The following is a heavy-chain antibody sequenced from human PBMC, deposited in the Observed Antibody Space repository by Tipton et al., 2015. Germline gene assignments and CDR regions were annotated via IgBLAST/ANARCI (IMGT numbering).Heavy chain of an antibody. J-gene: IGHJ4*02. Sequence: LRLSCRVSSDSISKYYWSWIRQPPGKELEWIGYIQYSGSTNYNPSLKSRVTISVDTSKTQFSLKMSSVTASDTAVYYCARARGRHGGLFDSWGQGILVPVSS. D-gene: IGHD4-23*01. CDR3: ARARGRHGGLFDS. CDR1: SDSISKYY. CDR2: IQYSGST. V-gene: IGHV4-59*01.